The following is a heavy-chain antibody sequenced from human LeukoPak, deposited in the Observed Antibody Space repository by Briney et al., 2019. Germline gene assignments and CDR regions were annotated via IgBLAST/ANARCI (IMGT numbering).Heavy chain of an antibody. Sequence: SETLSLTCAVYGGSFSGYYWGWIRQPPGKGLEWIGEINHSGSTNYNPSLKSRVTISVDTSKNQFSLKLSSVTAADTAVYYCARGSKIIRSWGQGTPVTVSS. CDR1: GGSFSGYY. V-gene: IGHV4-34*01. J-gene: IGHJ5*02. CDR2: INHSGST. D-gene: IGHD5-24*01. CDR3: ARGSKIIRS.